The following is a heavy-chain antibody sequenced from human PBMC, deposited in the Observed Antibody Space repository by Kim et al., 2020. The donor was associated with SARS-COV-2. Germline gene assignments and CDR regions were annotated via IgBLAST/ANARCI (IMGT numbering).Heavy chain of an antibody. D-gene: IGHD2-2*02. CDR2: INAGNGDT. J-gene: IGHJ3*02. CDR1: GYTFSRSA. V-gene: IGHV1-3*01. Sequence: ASVKVSCKASGYTFSRSAMHWVRQAPGQRLEWMGWINAGNGDTKYSQKFQGSVTITRDTSASTAYMELISLRSEDTAVYYCARDPTPYCSSTICYKGDAFDIWGQGTLVTVSS. CDR3: ARDPTPYCSSTICYKGDAFDI.